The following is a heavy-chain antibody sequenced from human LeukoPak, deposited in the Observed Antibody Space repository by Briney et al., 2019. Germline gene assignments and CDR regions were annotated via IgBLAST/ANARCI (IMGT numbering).Heavy chain of an antibody. V-gene: IGHV3-33*08. CDR3: ARAQDYDSSGYVDGFDI. CDR1: GFSFSSHS. D-gene: IGHD3-22*01. Sequence: PGGSLRLSCAASGFSFSSHSMNWVRQAPGKGLEWVAVIWYDGSKKYYADSVKGRFTISRDNSKNTLYLQMNSLRAEDTAVYYCARAQDYDSSGYVDGFDIWGQGTMVTVSS. J-gene: IGHJ3*02. CDR2: IWYDGSKK.